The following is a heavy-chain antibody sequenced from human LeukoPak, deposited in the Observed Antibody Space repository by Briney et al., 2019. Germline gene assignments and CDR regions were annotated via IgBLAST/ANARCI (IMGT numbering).Heavy chain of an antibody. CDR2: IYYSGST. Sequence: SETLSLTCTVSGGSVSSSSYYWGWIRQPPGKGLEWIGSIYYSGSTYYNPSLKSRVTISVDTSKNQFSLKLSSVTAADTAVYYCAGTPAGYYYGSGSYYFGYWGQGTLVTVSS. V-gene: IGHV4-39*07. CDR3: AGTPAGYYYGSGSYYFGY. D-gene: IGHD3-10*01. J-gene: IGHJ4*02. CDR1: GGSVSSSSYY.